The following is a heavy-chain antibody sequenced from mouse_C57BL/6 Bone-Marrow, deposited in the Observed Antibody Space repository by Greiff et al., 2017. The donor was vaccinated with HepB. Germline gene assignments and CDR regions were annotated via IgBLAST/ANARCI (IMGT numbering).Heavy chain of an antibody. D-gene: IGHD1-1*01. CDR2: ISSGSSTI. V-gene: IGHV5-17*01. CDR3: ARGTTVVARYYFDY. Sequence: DVHLVESGGGLVKPGGSLKLSCAASGFTFSDYGMHWVRQAPEKGLEWVAYISSGSSTIYYADTVKGRFTISRDNAKNTLFLQMTSLRSEDTAMYYCARGTTVVARYYFDYWGQGTTLTVSS. J-gene: IGHJ2*01. CDR1: GFTFSDYG.